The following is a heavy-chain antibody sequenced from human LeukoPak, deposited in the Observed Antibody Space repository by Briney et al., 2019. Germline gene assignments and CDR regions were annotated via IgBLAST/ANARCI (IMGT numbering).Heavy chain of an antibody. Sequence: GGSLRLSCAASGFTFSSYAMHWVRQAPGKGLEWVAVISYDGSNKYYADSVKGRFTISRDNSKNTLYLQMNSLRAEDTAVYYCARVMGYYYDSSGYSYDAFDIWGQGTMVAVSS. CDR1: GFTFSSYA. J-gene: IGHJ3*02. CDR3: ARVMGYYYDSSGYSYDAFDI. CDR2: ISYDGSNK. D-gene: IGHD3-22*01. V-gene: IGHV3-30-3*01.